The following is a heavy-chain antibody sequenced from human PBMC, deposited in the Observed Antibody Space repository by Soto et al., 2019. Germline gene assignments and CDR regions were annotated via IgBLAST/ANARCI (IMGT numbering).Heavy chain of an antibody. CDR1: GYTFTKYG. CDR3: ARERAGLGGGYDC. V-gene: IGHV1-18*01. D-gene: IGHD3-16*01. J-gene: IGHJ4*02. Sequence: QGQLVQSGAEVKNPGASVTVSCKTSGYTFTKYGVGWVRQAPGEGREWMGWISGSSGNANYAEKVQGRITLSTDTSTSLAYLELRSLRSADTAVYYCARERAGLGGGYDCWGPGTLVTVSS. CDR2: ISGSSGNA.